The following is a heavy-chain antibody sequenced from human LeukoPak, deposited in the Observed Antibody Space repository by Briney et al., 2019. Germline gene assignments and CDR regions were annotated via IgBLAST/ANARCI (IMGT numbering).Heavy chain of an antibody. J-gene: IGHJ4*02. CDR2: ISNSGSYI. V-gene: IGHV3-21*04. Sequence: GGSLRLSCAASAFTFSSYSMNWVRQAPGKGLEWVSSISNSGSYIYYADSVKGRFTISRDNAKNSLYLQMNSLRTEDTALYYCAKDVGGRWPLYYFDYWGQGTLVTVSS. CDR1: AFTFSSYS. CDR3: AKDVGGRWPLYYFDY. D-gene: IGHD1-26*01.